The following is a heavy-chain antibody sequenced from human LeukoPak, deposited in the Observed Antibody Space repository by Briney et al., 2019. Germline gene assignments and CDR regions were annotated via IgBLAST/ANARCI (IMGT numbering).Heavy chain of an antibody. V-gene: IGHV5-51*01. CDR1: GYSFTSYW. CDR3: ASLGYCSSTSCEYYFDY. CDR2: IYPGDSDT. Sequence: GESLKISCKGSGYSFTSYWIGWVRQMPGKGLEWMGIIYPGDSDTRCSPSFQGQVTISADKSISTTYLQWSSLKASDTAMYYCASLGYCSSTSCEYYFDYWGQGTLVTVSS. J-gene: IGHJ4*02. D-gene: IGHD2-2*01.